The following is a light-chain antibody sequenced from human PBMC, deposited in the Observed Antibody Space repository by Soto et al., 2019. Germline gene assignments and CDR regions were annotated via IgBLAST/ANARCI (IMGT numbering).Light chain of an antibody. CDR1: QNMTRN. V-gene: IGKV1-39*01. J-gene: IGKJ1*01. CDR2: AAS. CDR3: QQSTSVPWT. Sequence: DIQMTQSPSSLSASEGDSITISCRPSQNMTRNLNWFQQKPWKATKLLIYAASSLQSGVPSRFSGSASGADFTLTISSLQPEDVATYYCQQSTSVPWTFGQGTKVEIK.